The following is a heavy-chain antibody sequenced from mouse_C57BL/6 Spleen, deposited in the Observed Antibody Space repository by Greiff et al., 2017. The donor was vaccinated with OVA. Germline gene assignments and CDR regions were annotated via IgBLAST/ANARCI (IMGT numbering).Heavy chain of an antibody. CDR3: ARLYGNYFDY. CDR1: GFTFTDYY. J-gene: IGHJ2*01. CDR2: IRNKANGYTT. V-gene: IGHV7-3*01. Sequence: EVKLVESGGGLVQPGGSLSLSCAASGFTFTDYYMSWVRQPPGKALEWLGFIRNKANGYTTEYSASVKGRFTISRDNSQSILYLQMNALRAEDSATYYCARLYGNYFDYWGQGTTLTVSS. D-gene: IGHD2-1*01.